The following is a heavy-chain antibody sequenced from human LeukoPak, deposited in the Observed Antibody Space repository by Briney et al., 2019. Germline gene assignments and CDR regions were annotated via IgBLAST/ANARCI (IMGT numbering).Heavy chain of an antibody. D-gene: IGHD3-10*01. CDR2: INHSGST. CDR3: ARGAPLGSHFDY. J-gene: IGHJ4*02. CDR1: GGSFSGYY. Sequence: SETLSLTCAVYGGSFSGYYWSWIRQPPGKGLEWIGEINHSGSTNYNPSLKSRVTISVDTSKNQFSLKLSSVTAADTAVYYCARGAPLGSHFDYWGQGTLVTVSS. V-gene: IGHV4-34*01.